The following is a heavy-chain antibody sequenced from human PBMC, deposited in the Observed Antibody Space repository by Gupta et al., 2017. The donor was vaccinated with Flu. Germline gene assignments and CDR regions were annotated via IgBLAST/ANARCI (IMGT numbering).Heavy chain of an antibody. J-gene: IGHJ4*02. CDR2: TYFDGSI. CDR3: ARRVGYYGSGNLHFDL. V-gene: IGHV4-39*01. D-gene: IGHD3-10*01. Sequence: QLQLHESGPGLVKPSQTLSLTCTASGGSVISRDYNWGWIRQPPGEGLEWIGSTYFDGSIDYSPSLKSRVTIIVDTSENQFSLYLSSVTAADTAVYYCARRVGYYGSGNLHFDLWGQGILVTVSS. CDR1: GGSVISRDYN.